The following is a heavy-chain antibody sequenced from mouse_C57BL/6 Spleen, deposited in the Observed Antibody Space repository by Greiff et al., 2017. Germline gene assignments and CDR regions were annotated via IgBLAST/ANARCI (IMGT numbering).Heavy chain of an antibody. CDR3: ANYSNYRYFDV. CDR2: IRNKANGYTT. CDR1: GFTFTDYY. V-gene: IGHV7-3*01. Sequence: EVMLVESGGGLVQPGGSLSLSCAASGFTFTDYYMSWVRQPPGKALEWLGFIRNKANGYTTEYSASVKGRFTISRDNSQSILYLQMNALRAEDGATYCCANYSNYRYFDVWGTGTTVTVSS. J-gene: IGHJ1*03.